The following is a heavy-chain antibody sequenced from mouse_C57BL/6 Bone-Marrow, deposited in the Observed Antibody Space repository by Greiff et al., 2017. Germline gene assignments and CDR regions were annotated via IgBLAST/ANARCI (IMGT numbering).Heavy chain of an antibody. Sequence: EVQRVESGTVLARPGASVKMSCKTSGYTFTSYWMHWVKQRPGQGLEWIGAIYPGNSDTSYNQKFKGKAKLTAVTSASTAYMELSSLTNEDSAVYYCTRNSNYPYWYFDVWGTGTTVTVSS. D-gene: IGHD2-5*01. V-gene: IGHV1-5*01. J-gene: IGHJ1*03. CDR1: GYTFTSYW. CDR3: TRNSNYPYWYFDV. CDR2: IYPGNSDT.